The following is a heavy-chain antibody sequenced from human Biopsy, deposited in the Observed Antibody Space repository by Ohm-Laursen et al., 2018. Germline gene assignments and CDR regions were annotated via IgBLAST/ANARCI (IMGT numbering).Heavy chain of an antibody. CDR3: ARVPLPGIGAAYQGRFLYGMDV. CDR1: GGSFNGYF. Sequence: PPGTLSLTCAVYGGSFNGYFWSWIRQPPGKGLEWIGDITQSGSTNYSPSLKSRVTISVDTAKKQFSLSLRSVTAADTAVYYCARVPLPGIGAAYQGRFLYGMDVWVQGTTVSVSS. D-gene: IGHD6-13*01. V-gene: IGHV4-34*01. J-gene: IGHJ6*02. CDR2: ITQSGST.